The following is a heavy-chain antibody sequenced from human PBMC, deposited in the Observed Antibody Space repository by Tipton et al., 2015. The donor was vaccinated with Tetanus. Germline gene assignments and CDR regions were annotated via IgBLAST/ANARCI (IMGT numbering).Heavy chain of an antibody. D-gene: IGHD3-10*01. J-gene: IGHJ6*02. V-gene: IGHV4-39*01. CDR2: IYYSGSS. Sequence: TLSLTCTVSGGSISGSSYYWGWIRQPPGKGLEWIGSIYYSGSSYYNPTLKSRVTISVDTSKNQFSLKLDSVTAADAAVYYCARVKGTYNHYGLDVWGQGTTVTVAS. CDR3: ARVKGTYNHYGLDV. CDR1: GGSISGSSYY.